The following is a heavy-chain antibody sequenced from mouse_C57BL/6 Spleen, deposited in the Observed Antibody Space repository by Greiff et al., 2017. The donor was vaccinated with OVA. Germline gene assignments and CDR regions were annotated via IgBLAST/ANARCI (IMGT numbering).Heavy chain of an antibody. V-gene: IGHV1-72*01. CDR1: GYTFTSYW. D-gene: IGHD2-4*01. J-gene: IGHJ2*01. CDR2: IDPNSGGT. CDR3: ARDYDYGEGDY. Sequence: VQLQQPGAELVKPGASVKLSCKASGYTFTSYWMHWVKQRPGRGLERIGRIDPNSGGTKYNEKFKSKATLTVDKPSSTAYMQLSSLTSEDSAVYYCARDYDYGEGDYWGQGTTLTVSS.